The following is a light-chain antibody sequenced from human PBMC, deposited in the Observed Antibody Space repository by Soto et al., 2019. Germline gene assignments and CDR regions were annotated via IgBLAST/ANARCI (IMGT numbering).Light chain of an antibody. J-gene: IGLJ1*01. V-gene: IGLV2-14*01. Sequence: QSVLTQPASVSGSPGQSITISCTGTSSDVGGYNYVSWYQQHPGKAPKLMIFEVSSRPSGVSNRFSGSKSGNTASLTISGLQAEDEADYYCSSYPDSRSTLTVFGTGPKVTV. CDR1: SSDVGGYNY. CDR2: EVS. CDR3: SSYPDSRSTLTV.